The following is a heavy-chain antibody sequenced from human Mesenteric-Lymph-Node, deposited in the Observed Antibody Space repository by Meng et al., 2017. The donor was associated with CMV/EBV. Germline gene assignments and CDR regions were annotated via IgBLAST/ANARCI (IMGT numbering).Heavy chain of an antibody. V-gene: IGHV5-51*01. CDR2: IYPGDSDV. CDR3: ARPAYCGGDCYSDAFDI. D-gene: IGHD2-21*01. Sequence: GESLKISCTGSGYSFTTYWIGWVRQKPGKGLEWMGIIYPGDSDVRYSPSFQGQVNISADKSSSTAYLQWSSLKASDTAMYYCARPAYCGGDCYSDAFDIWGQGTMVTVSS. CDR1: GYSFTTYW. J-gene: IGHJ3*02.